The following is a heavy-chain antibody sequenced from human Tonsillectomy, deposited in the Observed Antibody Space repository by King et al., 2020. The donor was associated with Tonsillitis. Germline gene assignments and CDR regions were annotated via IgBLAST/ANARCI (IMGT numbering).Heavy chain of an antibody. CDR2: INLNIGGT. CDR3: ARDNRWNDVGGWFDP. Sequence: QLVQSGAEVKKPGASVKVSCKASGFIFTGHYMHWLRQAPGQGLEWMGWINLNIGGTDYAQRFQGRVTMTRDTSITTAYMELSGLRSDDTAVYYCARDNRWNDVGGWFDPWGQGTLVTVSS. V-gene: IGHV1-2*02. CDR1: GFIFTGHY. D-gene: IGHD1-1*01. J-gene: IGHJ5*02.